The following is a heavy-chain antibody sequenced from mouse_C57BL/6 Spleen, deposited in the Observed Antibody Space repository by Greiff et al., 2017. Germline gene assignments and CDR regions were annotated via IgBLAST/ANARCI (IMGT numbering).Heavy chain of an antibody. J-gene: IGHJ4*01. V-gene: IGHV1-69*01. CDR1: GYTFTSYW. D-gene: IGHD2-12*01. CDR3: ARKGLRPLDY. Sequence: QVQLQQPGAELVMPGASVTLSCKASGYTFTSYWMHWVKQRPGQGLEWIGEIAPSDSYTNYNQKFKGKSTLPVDKSASTAYMQRSSRTSEDSAVYYCARKGLRPLDYWGQGTSVTVSS. CDR2: IAPSDSYT.